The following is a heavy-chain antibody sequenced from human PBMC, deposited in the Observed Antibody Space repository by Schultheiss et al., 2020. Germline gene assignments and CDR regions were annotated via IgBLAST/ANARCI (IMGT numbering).Heavy chain of an antibody. V-gene: IGHV4-61*05. CDR1: GGSISSSSYY. J-gene: IGHJ4*02. CDR2: IFYSGSI. D-gene: IGHD3-22*01. CDR3: ARQLIYDSSGFFDY. Sequence: SETLSLTCTVSGGSISSSSYYWSWIRQPPGKGLEWIGYIFYSGSINNIPSLKSRVTISVDTSKNQFSLKLSSVTAADTAVYYCARQLIYDSSGFFDYWGQGTLVNVYS.